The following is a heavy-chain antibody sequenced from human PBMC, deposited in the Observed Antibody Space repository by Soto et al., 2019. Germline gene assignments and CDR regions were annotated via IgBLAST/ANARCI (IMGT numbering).Heavy chain of an antibody. V-gene: IGHV1-8*01. D-gene: IGHD2-2*01. J-gene: IGHJ6*02. CDR2: MNPNSGNT. CDR1: GYTFTSYD. CDR3: ARDIVVVPAAYYGMDV. Sequence: ASVKVSCKASGYTFTSYDINWVLQATGQGLEWMGWMNPNSGNTGYAQKFQGRVTMTRNTSISTAYMELSSLRSEDTAVYYCARDIVVVPAAYYGMDVWGQGTTVTVSS.